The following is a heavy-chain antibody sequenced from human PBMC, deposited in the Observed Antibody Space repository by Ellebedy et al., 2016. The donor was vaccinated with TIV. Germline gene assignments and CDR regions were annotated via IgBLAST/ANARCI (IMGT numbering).Heavy chain of an antibody. CDR1: GYSFTSYW. CDR2: IDPSDSYT. J-gene: IGHJ4*02. D-gene: IGHD5-24*01. V-gene: IGHV5-10-1*01. CDR3: ASVVEMATETFDY. Sequence: GESLKIYCKGSGYSFTSYWISWVRQMHGKGLEWMGRIDPSDSYTNYSPSFQGHVTISADKSISTAYLQWSSLNASDTAMYYCASVVEMATETFDYWGQGTLVTVSS.